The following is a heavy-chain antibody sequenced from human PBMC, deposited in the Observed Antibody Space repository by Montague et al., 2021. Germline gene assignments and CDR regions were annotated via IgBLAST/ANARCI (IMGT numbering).Heavy chain of an antibody. CDR3: ARDSPVAEPWVGELKGAFDI. CDR2: VYKRGDT. D-gene: IGHD3-10*01. Sequence: SETLSLTCSVSGDSISSYEYYWTWIRQPAGRGLEWIGRVYKRGDTNTNPSLRSRLTLSVDTSKNHFSLTLTSVTAADTAVYFCARDSPVAEPWVGELKGAFDIWGQGTMVTVSS. J-gene: IGHJ3*02. CDR1: GDSISSYEYY. V-gene: IGHV4-4*07.